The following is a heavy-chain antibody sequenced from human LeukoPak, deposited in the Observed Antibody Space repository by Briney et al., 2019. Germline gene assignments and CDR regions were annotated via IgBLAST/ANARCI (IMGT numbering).Heavy chain of an antibody. V-gene: IGHV3-9*01. CDR2: LTWDSSSL. J-gene: IGHJ4*02. D-gene: IGHD3-22*01. Sequence: GRSLRLSCAASGFTFEDYAMHWVRQAPGKGLEWVSGLTWDSSSLGYADSVKGRFTISRDNARKSLFLEMKSLRAEDTAFYYCTKGVEGFYDSSGFGYWGQGTLVTVSS. CDR1: GFTFEDYA. CDR3: TKGVEGFYDSSGFGY.